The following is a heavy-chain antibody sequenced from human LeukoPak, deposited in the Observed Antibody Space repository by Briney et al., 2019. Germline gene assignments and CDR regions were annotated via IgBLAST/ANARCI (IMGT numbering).Heavy chain of an antibody. D-gene: IGHD6-13*01. V-gene: IGHV1-2*02. Sequence: ASVKVSCKAFGYTFTGYYMHWVRQAPGQGLEWMGWINPNSGGTNYAQKFQGRVTMTRDTSISTAYMELSRLRSDDTAVYYCARGLLAAGPSPSWFDPWGQGTLVTVSS. CDR2: INPNSGGT. J-gene: IGHJ5*02. CDR3: ARGLLAAGPSPSWFDP. CDR1: GYTFTGYY.